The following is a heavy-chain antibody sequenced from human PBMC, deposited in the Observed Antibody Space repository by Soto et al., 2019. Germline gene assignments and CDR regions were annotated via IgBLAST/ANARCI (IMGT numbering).Heavy chain of an antibody. CDR3: ARCFSGNYPSRPEEQYYFDS. CDR2: IYSSGYT. J-gene: IGHJ4*02. Sequence: SETLSLTCTVSGASIRSYYWSCIRQPPGKGLEWIGYIYSSGYTSYNPSLKIRVTISVDTSKNQFSLKLNSVTAADTAVYYCARCFSGNYPSRPEEQYYFDSWGQGTLVTVS. V-gene: IGHV4-59*01. CDR1: GASIRSYY. D-gene: IGHD1-26*01.